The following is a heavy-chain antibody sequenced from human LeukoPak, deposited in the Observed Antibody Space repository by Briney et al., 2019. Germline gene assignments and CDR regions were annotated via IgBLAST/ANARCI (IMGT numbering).Heavy chain of an antibody. CDR3: ARTARSYYDILTGYYLQLYYFDY. V-gene: IGHV5-51*01. D-gene: IGHD3-9*01. CDR2: IYPGVSDT. Sequence: GESLKISCKGSGYSLTSYWIGWVRQLPGKGLEWMGIIYPGVSDTRYSPSFQGQLTISADKSISTAYLQWSSLKASDTAMYYCARTARSYYDILTGYYLQLYYFDYWGQGTLVTVSS. CDR1: GYSLTSYW. J-gene: IGHJ4*02.